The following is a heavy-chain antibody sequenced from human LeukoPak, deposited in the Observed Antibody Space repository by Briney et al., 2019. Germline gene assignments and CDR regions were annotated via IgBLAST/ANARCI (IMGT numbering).Heavy chain of an antibody. J-gene: IGHJ4*02. CDR1: GYTFTSYG. D-gene: IGHD3-10*01. CDR3: ARGGRYPYYGSATRLDY. V-gene: IGHV1-18*01. Sequence: ASVKVSCKASGYTFTSYGISWVRQAPGQGLEWMGWISAYNGNTNYAQKLQGRVTMTTDTSTSTAYMELRSLRSDDTAVYYCARGGRYPYYGSATRLDYWGQGTLVTVSS. CDR2: ISAYNGNT.